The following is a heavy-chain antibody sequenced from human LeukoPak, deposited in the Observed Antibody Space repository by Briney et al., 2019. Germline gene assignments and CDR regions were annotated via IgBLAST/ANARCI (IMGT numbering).Heavy chain of an antibody. CDR3: ARLRRSRLAEFDY. J-gene: IGHJ4*02. D-gene: IGHD3-3*02. V-gene: IGHV4-4*07. CDR1: GGSISSYY. CDR2: ISTSGST. Sequence: SETLSLTCTVSGGSISSYYWSWIRQPAGKGLESIGHISTSGSTNYNPSLKSRVTMSVDTSKNQFSLKLSSVTAADTAVYYCARLRRSRLAEFDYWGQGTLVTVSS.